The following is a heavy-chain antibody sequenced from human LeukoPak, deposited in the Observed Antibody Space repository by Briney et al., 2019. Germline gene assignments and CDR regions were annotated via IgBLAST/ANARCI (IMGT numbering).Heavy chain of an antibody. Sequence: SETLSLTCTVSGGSISSSSYYWGWIRQPPGKGLEWIGSIYYSGSTYYNPSLKSRVTISVDTSKNQFSLKLSSVTAADTAVYYCATEPLRYFDWLLKGHYYYYMDVWGKGTTVTISS. D-gene: IGHD3-9*01. CDR3: ATEPLRYFDWLLKGHYYYYMDV. CDR1: GGSISSSSYY. J-gene: IGHJ6*03. V-gene: IGHV4-39*07. CDR2: IYYSGST.